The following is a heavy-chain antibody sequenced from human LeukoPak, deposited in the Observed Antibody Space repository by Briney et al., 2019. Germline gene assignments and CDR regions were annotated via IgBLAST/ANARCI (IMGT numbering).Heavy chain of an antibody. D-gene: IGHD3-22*01. V-gene: IGHV3-33*06. J-gene: IGHJ5*02. Sequence: PGRSLRLSCAASGFTFSSYGMHWVRQAPGKGREWVAVIWYDGSNKYYAGSVKGRFTISRDNSKNTLCLQMNSLRAEDTAVYYCAKNPRSYDSSGYYYPDPWGQGTLVTVSS. CDR1: GFTFSSYG. CDR2: IWYDGSNK. CDR3: AKNPRSYDSSGYYYPDP.